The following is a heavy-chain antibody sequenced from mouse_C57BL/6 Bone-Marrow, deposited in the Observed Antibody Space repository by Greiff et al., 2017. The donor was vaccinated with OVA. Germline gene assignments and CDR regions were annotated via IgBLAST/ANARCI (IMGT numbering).Heavy chain of an antibody. J-gene: IGHJ4*01. CDR2: ISYDGSN. V-gene: IGHV3-6*01. Sequence: EVQLQESGPGLVKPSQSLSLTCSVTGYSITSGYYWNWIRQFPGNKLEWMGYISYDGSNNYNPSLKNRISITRDTSTNQFFLKLNSVTTEDTATYYCARGAYYNAMDYWGQGTSVTVSS. CDR3: ARGAYYNAMDY. D-gene: IGHD2-12*01. CDR1: GYSITSGYY.